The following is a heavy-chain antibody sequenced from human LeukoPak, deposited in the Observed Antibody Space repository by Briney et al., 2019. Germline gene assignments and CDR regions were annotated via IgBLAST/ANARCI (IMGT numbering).Heavy chain of an antibody. CDR3: ARDVSSGWYWGRLVAAFDI. J-gene: IGHJ3*02. D-gene: IGHD6-19*01. CDR1: GGSISSSSYY. CDR2: IYYSGST. Sequence: SETLSLTCTVSGGSISSSSYYWGWIRQPPGKGLEWIGSIYYSGSTYYNPSLKSRVTISVDTSKNQFSLKLSSVTAADTAVYYCARDVSSGWYWGRLVAAFDIWGQGTMVTVSS. V-gene: IGHV4-39*07.